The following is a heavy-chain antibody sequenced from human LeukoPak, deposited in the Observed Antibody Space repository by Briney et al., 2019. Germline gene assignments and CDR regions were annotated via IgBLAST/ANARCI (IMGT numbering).Heavy chain of an antibody. CDR2: IGGSGDTT. CDR1: GFTFSNYA. V-gene: IGHV3-23*01. Sequence: GGSLRLSRAASGFTFSNYAMTWVRQAPGKGPEWVSAIGGSGDTTYYADSVKGRFTISRDNSKNTLYLQVDTLRAEDTALYYCAKTQGDYSSTWYNWFDPWGQGTLVTVSS. D-gene: IGHD6-13*01. J-gene: IGHJ5*02. CDR3: AKTQGDYSSTWYNWFDP.